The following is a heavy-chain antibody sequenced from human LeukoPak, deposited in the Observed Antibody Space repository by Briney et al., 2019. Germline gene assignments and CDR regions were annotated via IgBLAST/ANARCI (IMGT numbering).Heavy chain of an antibody. CDR2: IKTDGSET. D-gene: IGHD6-19*01. J-gene: IGHJ4*02. CDR1: GFTFSSYS. V-gene: IGHV3-7*03. Sequence: GGSLRLSCAASGFTFSSYSMNWVRQAPGKGLEWVGHIKTDGSETYYLDSLKGRISISRDNANNALYLQMNSLRVEDTAVYYCVKNDGWFHLAQWGQGTLVTVSS. CDR3: VKNDGWFHLAQ.